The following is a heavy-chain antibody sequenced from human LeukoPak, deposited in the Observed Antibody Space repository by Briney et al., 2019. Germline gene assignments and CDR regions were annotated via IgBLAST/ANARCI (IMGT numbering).Heavy chain of an antibody. D-gene: IGHD6-13*01. V-gene: IGHV5-51*01. CDR2: VFPADSDT. CDR3: ASVYSSTSWDY. Sequence: GESLKISCRASGYSFTTYWIGWVRQMPGKGLEWMGVVFPADSDTRYSPSFQGQVTISADKSISTAYLQWSSLKASDTAMYYCASVYSSTSWDYWGQGTLVTVSS. J-gene: IGHJ4*02. CDR1: GYSFTTYW.